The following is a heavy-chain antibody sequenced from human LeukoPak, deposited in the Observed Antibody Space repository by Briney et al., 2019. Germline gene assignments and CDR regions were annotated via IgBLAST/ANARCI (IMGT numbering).Heavy chain of an antibody. CDR3: ARARRQGSGYDLRRLYYYYYYMDV. CDR1: GFTFSSYW. CDR2: IKQDGSEK. J-gene: IGHJ6*03. V-gene: IGHV3-7*01. Sequence: GGSLRLSCAASGFTFSSYWMSWVRQAPGKGLEWVANIKQDGSEKYYVDSVKGRFTISRDNAKNSLYLQMNSLRAEDTAVYYCARARRQGSGYDLRRLYYYYYYMDVWGKGTTVTVSS. D-gene: IGHD5-12*01.